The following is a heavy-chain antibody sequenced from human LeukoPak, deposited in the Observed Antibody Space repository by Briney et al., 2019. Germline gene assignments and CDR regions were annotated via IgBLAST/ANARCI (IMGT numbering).Heavy chain of an antibody. D-gene: IGHD3-10*01. Sequence: SETLSLTCALYGGSFNDYYWSWIRQPPGKGLEWIGEINHSGSTSYNPSLKSRVTISVDTSKNQFSLEVNSVTAADTAVYYCASLHQVRGLTVFDYWGQGALVTVSS. CDR2: INHSGST. J-gene: IGHJ4*02. CDR1: GGSFNDYY. V-gene: IGHV4-34*01. CDR3: ASLHQVRGLTVFDY.